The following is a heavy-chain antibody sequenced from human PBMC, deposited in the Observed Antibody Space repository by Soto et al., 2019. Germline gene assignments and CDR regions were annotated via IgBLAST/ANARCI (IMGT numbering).Heavy chain of an antibody. CDR3: ARDPNGGTLDY. D-gene: IGHD2-15*01. CDR2: INTFNGNT. V-gene: IGHV1-18*01. J-gene: IGHJ4*02. CDR1: GYTFSDYG. Sequence: ASVKVSCKTSGYTFSDYGVSWVRQAPGQGLEWMGWINTFNGNTNYAQKLQGRVTMTTDTSTSTAYMELRSLRSDDTAVYYCARDPNGGTLDYWGQGTLVTVSS.